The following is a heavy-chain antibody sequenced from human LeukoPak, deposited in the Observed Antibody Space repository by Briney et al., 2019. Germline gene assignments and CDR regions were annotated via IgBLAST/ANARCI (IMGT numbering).Heavy chain of an antibody. D-gene: IGHD3-22*01. CDR1: GFTLSSYN. V-gene: IGHV3-21*01. J-gene: IGHJ5*02. CDR3: ARSITMIVDWFDP. Sequence: GSLRLSCAASGFTLSSYNMNWVRQAPGKGLEWVASITSGSDYIYYADSVKGRFTISRDNAKNSLYLQMNSLRAEDTAVYFCARSITMIVDWFDPWGQGTLVTVSS. CDR2: ITSGSDYI.